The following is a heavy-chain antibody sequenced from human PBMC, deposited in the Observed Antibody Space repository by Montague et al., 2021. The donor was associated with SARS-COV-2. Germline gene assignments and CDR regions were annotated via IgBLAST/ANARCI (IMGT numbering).Heavy chain of an antibody. CDR1: GGSISSSSYY. J-gene: IGHJ3*02. Sequence: SETLSLTCTVSGGSISSSSYYWGWIRQPPGEGLEWIGSIYYSGSTYYNPSLKSRVTISVDTSKNQFSLRLSSVTAADTAVYYCARARITMIVVVSAFDIWGQGTMVTVSS. CDR3: ARARITMIVVVSAFDI. V-gene: IGHV4-39*07. D-gene: IGHD3-22*01. CDR2: IYYSGST.